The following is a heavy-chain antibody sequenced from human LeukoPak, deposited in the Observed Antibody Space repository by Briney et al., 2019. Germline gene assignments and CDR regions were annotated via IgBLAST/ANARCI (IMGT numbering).Heavy chain of an antibody. CDR1: GGSFSDNY. D-gene: IGHD3-9*01. Sequence: SETLSLTCAVYGGSFSDNYWSWIRQSPGKGLEWIGEINHSGSANYNPSPKSRVTISVDTSKKQFSLKLTSVTAADTAVYYCARAIRYFDWLLAYYFDYWGQGTLVTVSS. CDR2: INHSGSA. V-gene: IGHV4-34*01. CDR3: ARAIRYFDWLLAYYFDY. J-gene: IGHJ4*02.